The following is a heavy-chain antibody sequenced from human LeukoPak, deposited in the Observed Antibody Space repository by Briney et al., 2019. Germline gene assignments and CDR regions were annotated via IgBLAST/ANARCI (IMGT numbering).Heavy chain of an antibody. CDR2: IYYSGST. D-gene: IGHD3-10*01. Sequence: SQTLSLTCTVSGGSISSGDYYWSWIRQPPGKGLEWIGYIYYSGSTYYNPSLKSRVTISVDTSKNQFPLKLSSVTAADTAVYYCARDKLWFGELKGFDPWGQGTLVTVSS. V-gene: IGHV4-30-4*08. J-gene: IGHJ5*02. CDR1: GGSISSGDYY. CDR3: ARDKLWFGELKGFDP.